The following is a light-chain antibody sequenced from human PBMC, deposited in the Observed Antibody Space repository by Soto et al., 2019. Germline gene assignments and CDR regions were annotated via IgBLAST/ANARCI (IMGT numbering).Light chain of an antibody. Sequence: QSALTQPPSASGSPGQSVTISCTGTSSDIGAYIYVSWYQQHPGKAPKLMISEVSRRPSGVPERFSGSKSGNTASLTVSGLHADDEAHYYCSSYAGRNNFVFGTGTKLTVL. CDR1: SSDIGAYIY. V-gene: IGLV2-8*01. J-gene: IGLJ1*01. CDR2: EVS. CDR3: SSYAGRNNFV.